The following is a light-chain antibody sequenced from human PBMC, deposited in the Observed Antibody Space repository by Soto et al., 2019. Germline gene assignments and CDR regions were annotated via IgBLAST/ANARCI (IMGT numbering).Light chain of an antibody. Sequence: EIVLTQSPGTLSLSPGERATLSCRASQSVSSSYLAWYQQKPGQAPRLLIYGASSRATGIPDRFSGSGSGTDFALTISIVEPEDFAVYYCQQYGSSSWTFGQGTKVEIK. V-gene: IGKV3-20*01. CDR3: QQYGSSSWT. CDR2: GAS. J-gene: IGKJ1*01. CDR1: QSVSSSY.